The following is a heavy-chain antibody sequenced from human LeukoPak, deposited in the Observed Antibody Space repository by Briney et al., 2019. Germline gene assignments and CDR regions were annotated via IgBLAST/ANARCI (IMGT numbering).Heavy chain of an antibody. J-gene: IGHJ5*02. Sequence: VASVKVSCKASGYTFTSYAMNWVRQAPGQGLEWMGWINTNTGNPTYAQGFTGRFVFSLDTSVSTAYLQISSLKAEDTAVYYCARGSNNWNYFEGPGVFDPWGQGTLVTVSS. CDR1: GYTFTSYA. D-gene: IGHD1-7*01. CDR2: INTNTGNP. CDR3: ARGSNNWNYFEGPGVFDP. V-gene: IGHV7-4-1*02.